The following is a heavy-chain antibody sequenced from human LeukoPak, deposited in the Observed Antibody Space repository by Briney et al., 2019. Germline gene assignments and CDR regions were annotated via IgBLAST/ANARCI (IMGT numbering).Heavy chain of an antibody. J-gene: IGHJ4*02. V-gene: IGHV3-23*01. Sequence: PGGSLRLSRAASGFTFSTYAMSWVRQAPGTGLEWVSTIRGTGGGTSYADSVRGRFTISRDNSKNTLYLQMNSLRAEDTAVYYCAKDPRDGYSSGWYFDYWGQGTLVTVSS. D-gene: IGHD6-19*01. CDR3: AKDPRDGYSSGWYFDY. CDR2: IRGTGGGT. CDR1: GFTFSTYA.